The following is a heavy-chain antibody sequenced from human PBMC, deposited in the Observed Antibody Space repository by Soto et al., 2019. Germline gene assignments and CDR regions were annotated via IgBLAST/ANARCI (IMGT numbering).Heavy chain of an antibody. Sequence: QLQLVQSGAEAKKPGASVKVSCKASGYTFPTSTISWVRQAPGQALEWMGWIKAYSGNTNYAQKRQGRVTMTTDTSTNTAYMELRSLTTDDKAIYYCAIADYGDDDYWGQGTLVTVSS. V-gene: IGHV1-18*01. D-gene: IGHD4-17*01. CDR2: IKAYSGNT. CDR3: AIADYGDDDY. J-gene: IGHJ4*02. CDR1: GYTFPTST.